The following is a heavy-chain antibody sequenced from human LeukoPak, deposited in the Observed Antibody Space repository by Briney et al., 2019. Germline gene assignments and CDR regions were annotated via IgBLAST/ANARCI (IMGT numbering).Heavy chain of an antibody. J-gene: IGHJ4*02. V-gene: IGHV3-23*01. CDR2: ISGSGGST. CDR1: GFTFRSYA. D-gene: IGHD6-13*01. CDR3: AKDSEGSWDY. Sequence: PGGSLRLSCAASGFTFRSYAMSWVRQGPGKGLEWVSTISGSGGSTYYTDSVKGRFTISRDNSKNTLYLQMNSLRAEDTAVYFCAKDSEGSWDYWSQGTLVTVSS.